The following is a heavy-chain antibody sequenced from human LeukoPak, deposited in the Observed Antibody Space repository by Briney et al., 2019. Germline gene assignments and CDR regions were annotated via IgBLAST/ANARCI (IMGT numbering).Heavy chain of an antibody. CDR1: GYTFTAYH. V-gene: IGHV1-2*02. D-gene: IGHD3-22*01. CDR2: INPNSGGT. CDR3: AREPTYYYDSSGYYYPLFGFDY. J-gene: IGHJ4*02. Sequence: GASVKVSCKASGYTFTAYHMHWVRQAPGQGLEWMGWINPNSGGTNYAQKFQGRVTMTRDTSTSTVYMELSSLRSEDTAVYYCAREPTYYYDSSGYYYPLFGFDYWGQGTLVTVSS.